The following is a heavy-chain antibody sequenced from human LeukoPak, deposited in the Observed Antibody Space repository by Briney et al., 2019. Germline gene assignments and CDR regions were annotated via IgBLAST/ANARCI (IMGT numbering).Heavy chain of an antibody. Sequence: PSETLSLTCTVSGGTISSYYWNWIRQPPGKGLEWIGYIHYSGSTKYNPSLKSRVTISVDTSKNQFSLKLSSVTAADTAVYYCARIPQQLAYYFDYWGQGTLVTVSS. V-gene: IGHV4-59*08. CDR2: IHYSGST. CDR3: ARIPQQLAYYFDY. J-gene: IGHJ4*02. CDR1: GGTISSYY. D-gene: IGHD6-13*01.